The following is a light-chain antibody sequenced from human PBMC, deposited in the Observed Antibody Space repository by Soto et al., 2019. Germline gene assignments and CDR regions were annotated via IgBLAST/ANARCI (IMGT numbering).Light chain of an antibody. V-gene: IGKV3D-15*01. Sequence: DIVMTQSPATLSVSPGERATLSCRASQSVSSNLAWYQQKPGQAPRLLIYGASIRATGIPARFSGSGSGTEFTLTISSLQSEDFAVYYCQQYNNWPPWTFGQGTKVDIK. CDR1: QSVSSN. CDR3: QQYNNWPPWT. J-gene: IGKJ1*01. CDR2: GAS.